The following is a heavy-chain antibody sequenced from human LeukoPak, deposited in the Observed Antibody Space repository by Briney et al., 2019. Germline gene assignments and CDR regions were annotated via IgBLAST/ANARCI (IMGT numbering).Heavy chain of an antibody. CDR2: IFHSGST. V-gene: IGHV4-4*02. CDR3: ARVRFAEGYFDY. Sequence: GSLRLSCTASGFIFRSSWMSWVRQAPGKGLEWIGNIFHSGSTYYNPSLKSRVTISLDIARHQFSLKLRSVTAADTAVYYCARVRFAEGYFDYWGQGTLVTVSS. J-gene: IGHJ4*02. CDR1: GFIFRSSW. D-gene: IGHD3-10*01.